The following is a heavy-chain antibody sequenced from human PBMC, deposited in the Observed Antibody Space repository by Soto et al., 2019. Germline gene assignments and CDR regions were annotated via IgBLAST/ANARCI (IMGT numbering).Heavy chain of an antibody. CDR1: GGSISSYY. Sequence: SETLYLTCTVSGGSISSYYWSWIRQPPGKGLEWIGYIYYSGSTNYNPSLKSRVTISVDTSKNQFSLKLSSVTAADTAVYYCTRTRDTAMVLYYFDYWGQGTLVTVSS. D-gene: IGHD5-18*01. CDR2: IYYSGST. CDR3: TRTRDTAMVLYYFDY. J-gene: IGHJ4*02. V-gene: IGHV4-59*01.